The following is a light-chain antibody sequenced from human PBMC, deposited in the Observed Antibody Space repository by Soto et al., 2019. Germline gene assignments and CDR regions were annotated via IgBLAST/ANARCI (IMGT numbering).Light chain of an antibody. CDR1: QSVSSD. V-gene: IGKV3-11*01. CDR2: DAS. Sequence: EIVLTQSPATLSLSPGERATLSCRASQSVSSDLAWYQQKPGQAPRLLIYDASNRATVIPARFSGSGSGTDFTLTISSLEAEDFAVYYCQQRSNWPPITFGQGTRLEN. J-gene: IGKJ5*01. CDR3: QQRSNWPPIT.